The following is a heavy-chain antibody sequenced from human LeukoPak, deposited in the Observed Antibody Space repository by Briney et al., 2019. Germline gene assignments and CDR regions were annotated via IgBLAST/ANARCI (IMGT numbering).Heavy chain of an antibody. CDR2: IWYDGSNK. CDR1: GFTFSSCG. Sequence: GGSLRLSCAASGFTFSSCGMHWVRQAPGKGLEWVAVIWYDGSNKYYADSVKGRFTISRDNSKNTLYLQMNSLRAEDTAVYYCARDSTTGDRNAFDIWGQGTMVTVSS. CDR3: ARDSTTGDRNAFDI. V-gene: IGHV3-33*08. J-gene: IGHJ3*02. D-gene: IGHD7-27*01.